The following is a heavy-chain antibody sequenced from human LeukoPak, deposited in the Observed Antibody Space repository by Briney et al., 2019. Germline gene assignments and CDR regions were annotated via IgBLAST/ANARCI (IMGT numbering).Heavy chain of an antibody. V-gene: IGHV1-69*04. CDR3: ARDFWDVVVPAAHFDY. Sequence: SVTVSCKASGGTFSSYAISWVRQAPGQGLEWMGRIIPILGIANYAQKFQGRVTITADKSTSTAYMELSSLRSEDTAVYYCARDFWDVVVPAAHFDYWGQGTLVTVSS. CDR2: IIPILGIA. CDR1: GGTFSSYA. J-gene: IGHJ4*02. D-gene: IGHD2-2*01.